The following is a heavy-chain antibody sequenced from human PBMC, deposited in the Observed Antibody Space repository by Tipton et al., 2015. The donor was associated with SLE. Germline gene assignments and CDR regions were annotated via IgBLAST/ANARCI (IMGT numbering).Heavy chain of an antibody. D-gene: IGHD6-13*01. V-gene: IGHV4-34*01. CDR1: GGSFSGYY. CDR3: ARSSSSLNNWFDP. J-gene: IGHJ5*02. Sequence: TLSLTCAVSGGSFSGYYWSWIRQPPGKGLEWIGSIYYSGSTYYNPSLKSRVTISVDTSKNQFSLKLSSVTAADTAVYYCARSSSSLNNWFDPWGQGTLVTVSS. CDR2: IYYSGST.